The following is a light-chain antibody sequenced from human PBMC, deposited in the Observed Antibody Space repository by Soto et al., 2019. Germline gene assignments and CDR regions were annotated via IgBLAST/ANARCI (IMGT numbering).Light chain of an antibody. CDR1: PSVSSSY. CDR2: GAS. V-gene: IGKV3-20*01. CDR3: QQNGSSPPGFT. J-gene: IGKJ3*01. Sequence: EIVLTQFPGTLSLTPGARATLSCRASPSVSSSYLAWYQQKPGPSPRLLIYGASRRATGIPDRFSGSGSGTDFTLTIIRLAPEDFAVYYCQQNGSSPPGFTFGPGTKVDIK.